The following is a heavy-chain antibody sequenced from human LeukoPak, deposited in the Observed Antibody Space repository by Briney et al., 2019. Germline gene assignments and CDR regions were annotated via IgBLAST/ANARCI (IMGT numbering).Heavy chain of an antibody. V-gene: IGHV4-39*01. CDR3: ARQDSSGWYASSNFDY. J-gene: IGHJ4*02. Sequence: SSETLSLTCTVSGGSISSSSYYWGWIRQPPGKGLEWIGSIYYSGSTYYNPSLKSRVTISVDTSKNQFSLKLSSVTAADTAVYYCARQDSSGWYASSNFDYWGQGTLVTVSS. CDR2: IYYSGST. D-gene: IGHD6-19*01. CDR1: GGSISSSSYY.